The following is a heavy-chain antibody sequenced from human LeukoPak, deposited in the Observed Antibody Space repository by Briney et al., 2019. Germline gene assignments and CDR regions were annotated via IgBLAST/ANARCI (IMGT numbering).Heavy chain of an antibody. CDR2: VSRDGATR. Sequence: PGGSLRLSCAASGFTFSNYAMNWVRQAPGKGLEWVSYVSRDGATRSYADSATGRLTISRDNDKNSVYLQMNSLRAEDTAVYYCAKDLYPPIQGFGSWGEGTLVTVSS. CDR3: AKDLYPPIQGFGS. D-gene: IGHD2-15*01. J-gene: IGHJ4*02. CDR1: GFTFSNYA. V-gene: IGHV3-48*01.